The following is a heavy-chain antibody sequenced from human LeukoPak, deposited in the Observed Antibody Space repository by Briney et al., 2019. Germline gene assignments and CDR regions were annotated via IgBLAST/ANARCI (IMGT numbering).Heavy chain of an antibody. CDR2: ISGIGGTT. Sequence: GGSLRLSCAASGFTFSSYAMNWVRQAPGKGLEWVSAISGIGGTTYYADSVRGRFTISRDNSKNTLYLQMTGLRAGDTAEYYCARDEQLGWFDPWGQGTLVTVSS. D-gene: IGHD6-13*01. CDR3: ARDEQLGWFDP. CDR1: GFTFSSYA. J-gene: IGHJ5*02. V-gene: IGHV3-23*01.